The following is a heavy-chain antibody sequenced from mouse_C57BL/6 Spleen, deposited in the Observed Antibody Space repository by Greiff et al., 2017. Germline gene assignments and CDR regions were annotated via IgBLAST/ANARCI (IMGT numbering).Heavy chain of an antibody. D-gene: IGHD1-1*01. CDR1: GYTFTDYE. V-gene: IGHV1-15*01. CDR3: TRSTVVATGDYFDY. CDR2: IDPETGGT. Sequence: VKLQESGAELVRPGASVTLSCKASGYTFTDYEMHWVKQTPVQGLEWIGAIDPETGGTAYNQKFKGKAILTADKSSSTAYMELRSLTSEDSAVYYCTRSTVVATGDYFDYWGQGTTLTVSS. J-gene: IGHJ2*01.